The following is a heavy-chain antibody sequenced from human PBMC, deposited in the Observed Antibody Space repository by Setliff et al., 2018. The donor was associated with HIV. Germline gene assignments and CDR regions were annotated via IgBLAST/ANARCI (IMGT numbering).Heavy chain of an antibody. CDR1: GGSISNFY. CDR2: IYSTGDT. CDR3: ATSSAWYDYGAFDI. V-gene: IGHV4-4*07. Sequence: SETLSLTCSVSGGSISNFYWSWIRQPPGKGLEWVGHIYSTGDTNYNPSLKSRVTLSADTSKNQLSLSLTSVTAADTAVYYCATSSAWYDYGAFDIWGQGTMVTVSS. J-gene: IGHJ3*02. D-gene: IGHD6-19*01.